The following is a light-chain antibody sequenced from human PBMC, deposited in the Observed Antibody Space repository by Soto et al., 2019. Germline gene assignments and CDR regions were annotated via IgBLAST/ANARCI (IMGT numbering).Light chain of an antibody. J-gene: IGLJ3*02. CDR1: SSNIGAGYD. CDR3: QSYDSSLSGWV. V-gene: IGLV1-40*01. Sequence: QSVLTQPPSVSGAPGQRVTISCTGSSSNIGAGYDVHWYQQLPGTAPKLLIYGNSNRPSGVPDRFSGYKSGTSASLAITGLQAEGEADYYCQSYDSSLSGWVFGGGTKVTVL. CDR2: GNS.